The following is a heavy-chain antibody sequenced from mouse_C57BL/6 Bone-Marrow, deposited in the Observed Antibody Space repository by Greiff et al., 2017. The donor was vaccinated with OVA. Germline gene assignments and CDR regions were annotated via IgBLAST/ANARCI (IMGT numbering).Heavy chain of an antibody. CDR3: ARDATVGGYFDV. V-gene: IGHV7-1*01. Sequence: EVHLVESGGGLVQSGRSLRLSCATSGFTFSDFYMEWVRQAPGKGLEWIAASRNKANDYTTEYSASVKGRFIVSRDTSQSILYLQMNALRAEDTAIYYCARDATVGGYFDVWGTGTTVTVSS. CDR1: GFTFSDFY. D-gene: IGHD1-1*01. CDR2: SRNKANDYTT. J-gene: IGHJ1*03.